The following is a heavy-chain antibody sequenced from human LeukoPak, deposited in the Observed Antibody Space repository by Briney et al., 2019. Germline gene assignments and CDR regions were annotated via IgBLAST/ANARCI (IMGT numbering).Heavy chain of an antibody. CDR3: ARRGDGGRSFDY. D-gene: IGHD4-23*01. Sequence: GGSLRLSCAASGFTVSTNYMSWVRQAPGKVLEWVSIIYSGGSTYYADSVKGRFTISRDNSKNTLYLQVNSLRAEDTALYYCARRGDGGRSFDYWGQGNLVTVSS. J-gene: IGHJ4*02. V-gene: IGHV3-53*01. CDR1: GFTVSTNY. CDR2: IYSGGST.